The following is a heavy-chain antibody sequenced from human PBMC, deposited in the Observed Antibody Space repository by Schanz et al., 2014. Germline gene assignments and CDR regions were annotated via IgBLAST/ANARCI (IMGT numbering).Heavy chain of an antibody. V-gene: IGHV3-33*08. Sequence: VQLVESGGGLVQPGGSLRLSCAASGFTFSKYGVHWVRQAPGKGLEWVALISYDGSSKNHADSVQGRFTISRDNSKNALYLQMDSLRAEDTAVYYCARDHQWLARYYMDVWGRGTTXTVAS. CDR3: ARDHQWLARYYMDV. J-gene: IGHJ6*03. CDR1: GFTFSKYG. D-gene: IGHD6-19*01. CDR2: ISYDGSSK.